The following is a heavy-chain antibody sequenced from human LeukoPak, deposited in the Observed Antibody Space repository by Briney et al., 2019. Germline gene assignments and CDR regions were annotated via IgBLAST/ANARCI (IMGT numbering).Heavy chain of an antibody. J-gene: IGHJ6*02. Sequence: SGGSLRLSCEVSGFKLRNHEMNWVRQAPGKGLEWVSYISASGGTKQYADSVRGRFTISRDNDKNSLYLQMNSLRVEDTAVYYCERDGGTYDGDSSGYYREYYSDHAMDVWGQGTTVTVSS. CDR1: GFKLRNHE. V-gene: IGHV3-48*03. D-gene: IGHD3-22*01. CDR2: ISASGGTK. CDR3: ERDGGTYDGDSSGYYREYYSDHAMDV.